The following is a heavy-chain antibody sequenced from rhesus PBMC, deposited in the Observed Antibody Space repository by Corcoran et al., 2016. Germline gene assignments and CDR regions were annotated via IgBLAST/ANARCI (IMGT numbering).Heavy chain of an antibody. Sequence: EVQLVESGGGLVQLGGSLRLSCAAYGFTFSTNGMHWVRQVPGKGLEWVVVILSEGSKKYYADSVQDRFTISRDNSKDMLYLQVNNLKLEATAVYYCARSWPGFDYWGQGVLVTVSS. CDR1: GFTFSTNG. CDR2: ILSEGSKK. J-gene: IGHJ4*01. V-gene: IGHV3-54*02. CDR3: ARSWPGFDY. D-gene: IGHD1-38*01.